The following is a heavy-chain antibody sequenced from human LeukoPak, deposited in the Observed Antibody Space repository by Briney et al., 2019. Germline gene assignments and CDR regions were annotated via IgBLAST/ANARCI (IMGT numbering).Heavy chain of an antibody. J-gene: IGHJ4*02. CDR1: GFTFSSYG. CDR3: AKGGGSGSFDY. V-gene: IGHV3-30*18. CDR2: ISYDGSNK. D-gene: IGHD3-10*01. Sequence: GGSLRLSCAASGFTFSSYGMHWVRQAPVKGLEWVAVISYDGSNKYYADSVKGRFTISRDNSKNTLYLQMNSLRAEDTAVYYCAKGGGSGSFDYWGQGTLVTVSS.